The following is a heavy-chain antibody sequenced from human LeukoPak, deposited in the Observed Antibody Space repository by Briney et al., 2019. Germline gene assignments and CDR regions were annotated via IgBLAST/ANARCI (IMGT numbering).Heavy chain of an antibody. CDR2: IYTSGST. J-gene: IGHJ5*02. CDR1: GGSISSSSYF. D-gene: IGHD5-12*01. CDR3: ARDLAFGP. Sequence: SETLSLTCSVSGGSISSSSYFWGWIRQPPGKGLEWIGRIYTSGSTIYNPSLKSRVTISVDTSKNQFSLKLSSVTDADTAVYYCARDLAFGPWGQGTLVTVSS. V-gene: IGHV4-61*02.